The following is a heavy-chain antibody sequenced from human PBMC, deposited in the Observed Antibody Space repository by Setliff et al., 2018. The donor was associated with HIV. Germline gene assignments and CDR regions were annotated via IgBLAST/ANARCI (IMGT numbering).Heavy chain of an antibody. D-gene: IGHD1-7*01. CDR2: VSRSGSTM. CDR1: GFTLSDYE. J-gene: IGHJ4*02. Sequence: GGSLRLSCAASGFTLSDYEMNWVRQAPGKGLEWISYVSRSGSTMYYADSVKGRFTISRDNAKKSLFLQMNSLRAEDTAAYYCAKDPSSWELRATYFDYWGQGTLVTVSS. V-gene: IGHV3-48*03. CDR3: AKDPSSWELRATYFDY.